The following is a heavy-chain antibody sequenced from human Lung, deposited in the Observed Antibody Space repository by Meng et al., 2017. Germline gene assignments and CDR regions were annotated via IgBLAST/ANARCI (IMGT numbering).Heavy chain of an antibody. D-gene: IGHD6-6*01. Sequence: VQLVHAGAEVKKPGASVKVSCKASGYTFTSYGISGVRQAPGQGLEWMGWISAYNGNTNYAQKLQGRVTMTTDTFTSTAYMELRSLRSDDTAVYYCAASTSIAGSPFDYWGQGTLVTVSS. V-gene: IGHV1-18*01. J-gene: IGHJ4*02. CDR2: ISAYNGNT. CDR1: GYTFTSYG. CDR3: AASTSIAGSPFDY.